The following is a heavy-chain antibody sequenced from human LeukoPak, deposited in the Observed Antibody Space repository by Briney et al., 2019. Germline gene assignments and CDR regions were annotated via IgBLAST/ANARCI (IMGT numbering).Heavy chain of an antibody. CDR3: ARGGVSIAARPDDY. Sequence: ASVKVSCKASGYTFTGYYMHWVRQAPGQGLEWMVSINPNTGGTNYAQKFHGSVTMTSDTSISTAYMELSRLRSADTAVYYCARGGVSIAARPDDYWGRGTLVTVSS. D-gene: IGHD6-6*01. CDR2: INPNTGGT. V-gene: IGHV1-2*02. J-gene: IGHJ4*02. CDR1: GYTFTGYY.